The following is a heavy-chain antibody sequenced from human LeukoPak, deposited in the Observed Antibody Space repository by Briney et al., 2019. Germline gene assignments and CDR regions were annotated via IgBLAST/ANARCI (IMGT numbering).Heavy chain of an antibody. V-gene: IGHV3-72*01. Sequence: XGSLRLSCAASGFTFSDNYLDWFRQAPGKGLEWVARIRNKANKYTTEYAASVKDRFTISRDDSEISLTPQMNTLKTEDTAVYYCSGVHRLKRIDYWGQGILVTVSS. CDR3: SGVHRLKRIDY. CDR2: IRNKANKYTT. CDR1: GFTFSDNY. D-gene: IGHD2-8*01. J-gene: IGHJ4*02.